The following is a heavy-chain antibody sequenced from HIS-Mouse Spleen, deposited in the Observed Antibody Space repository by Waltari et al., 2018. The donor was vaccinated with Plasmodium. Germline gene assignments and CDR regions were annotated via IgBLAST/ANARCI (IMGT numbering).Heavy chain of an antibody. D-gene: IGHD1-7*01. CDR1: AGSISSSRYY. V-gene: IGHV4-39*07. CDR2: IYYSGST. CDR3: ARDRITGTSYFDY. J-gene: IGHJ4*02. Sequence: QLQLQESGPGLVKPSETLSLTCTVSAGSISSSRYYWGGIRQPPGKGLKWIGGIYYSGSTHYNPSLKGRVTIAVDTSKNQFSLKLSSVTAADTAVYYCARDRITGTSYFDYWGQGTLVTVSS.